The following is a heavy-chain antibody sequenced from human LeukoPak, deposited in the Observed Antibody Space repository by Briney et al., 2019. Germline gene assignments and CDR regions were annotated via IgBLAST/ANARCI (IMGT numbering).Heavy chain of an antibody. CDR1: GFTFSNAW. J-gene: IGHJ4*02. Sequence: GGSLRLSCAASGFTFSNAWMSWVRQAPGKGLEWVGRIKSKTDGGTTDYAAPVEGRFTISRDDSKNTLYLQMNSLKTEDTAVYYCTSRKGCSSTSCFNDYWGQGTLVTVSS. CDR2: IKSKTDGGTT. V-gene: IGHV3-15*01. D-gene: IGHD2-2*01. CDR3: TSRKGCSSTSCFNDY.